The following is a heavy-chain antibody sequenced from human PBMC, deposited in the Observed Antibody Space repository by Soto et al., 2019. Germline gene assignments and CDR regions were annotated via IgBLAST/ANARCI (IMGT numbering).Heavy chain of an antibody. CDR2: IYYSGST. CDR3: ASGLTYYYGSGSYSYHYYYMDV. Sequence: QLQLQESGPGLVKPSETLSLTCTVSGGSISSSSYYWGWIRQPPGKGLEWIGSIYYSGSTYYNPSLKSRVTISVDTSKNQFSLKLSSVTAADTAVYYCASGLTYYYGSGSYSYHYYYMDVWGKGTTVTVSS. V-gene: IGHV4-39*01. J-gene: IGHJ6*03. CDR1: GGSISSSSYY. D-gene: IGHD3-10*01.